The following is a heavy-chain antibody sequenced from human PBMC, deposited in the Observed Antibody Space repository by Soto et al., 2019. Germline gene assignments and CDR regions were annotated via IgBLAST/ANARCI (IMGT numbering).Heavy chain of an antibody. V-gene: IGHV4-39*01. Sequence: SETLSLTCTVSGGSISSSRYYWGWIRQPPGKGLEWIGSIFYSGSTYYNPSLKSRVTISVDTSKNQFSLKLSSVTAADTAVYYCARHLTYCSAGSCYSDFPYYVMDVWGQGTTVIVS. CDR3: ARHLTYCSAGSCYSDFPYYVMDV. J-gene: IGHJ6*02. CDR1: GGSISSSRYY. D-gene: IGHD2-15*01. CDR2: IFYSGST.